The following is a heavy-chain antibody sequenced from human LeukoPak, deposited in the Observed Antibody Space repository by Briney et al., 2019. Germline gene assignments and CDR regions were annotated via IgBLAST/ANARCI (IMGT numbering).Heavy chain of an antibody. J-gene: IGHJ4*02. CDR1: GFSFSSYA. CDR2: ISNDVNRK. V-gene: IGHV3-30-3*01. CDR3: ARLGARQVLDY. Sequence: PGGSLRLSCAASGFSFSSYAMHWVRQTPGKGLEWVAVISNDVNRKYYTDSVKGRFTISRDNSKDTLFLQMNSLGVEDTAVYYCARLGARQVLDYWGQGTLVTVSS. D-gene: IGHD4-17*01.